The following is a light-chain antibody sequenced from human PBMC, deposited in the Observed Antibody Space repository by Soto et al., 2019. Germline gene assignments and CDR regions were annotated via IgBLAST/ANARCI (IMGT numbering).Light chain of an antibody. CDR1: QSFRGL. CDR2: DAY. Sequence: ALTQSPVTLSLSPGERATLSCRASQSFRGLLAWYQQKPGQAPRLLIYDAYNRATGIPPRFSGSGSGTYLTLTISSLAPEDSAVYYCQQRHMWHITFGQGTRLEIK. V-gene: IGKV3-11*01. CDR3: QQRHMWHIT. J-gene: IGKJ5*01.